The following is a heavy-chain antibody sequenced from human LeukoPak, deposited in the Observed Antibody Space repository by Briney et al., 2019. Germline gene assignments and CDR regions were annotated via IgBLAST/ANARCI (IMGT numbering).Heavy chain of an antibody. D-gene: IGHD2-15*01. J-gene: IGHJ2*01. CDR2: IYYSGST. V-gene: IGHV4-59*01. CDR3: ARQYCSGGSCYWYFDL. CDR1: GGSISSYY. Sequence: SETLSLTCTVSGGSISSYYWSWIRQPPGKRLEWIGYIYYSGSTNYNPSLKSRVTISVDTSKNQFSLKLSSVTAADTAVYYCARQYCSGGSCYWYFDLWGRGTLVTVSS.